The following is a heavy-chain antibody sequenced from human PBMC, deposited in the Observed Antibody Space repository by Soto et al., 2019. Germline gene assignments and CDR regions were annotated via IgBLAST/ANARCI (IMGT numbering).Heavy chain of an antibody. Sequence: EVQLVESGGGLVQPGGSLRLSCAASGFTFSSYSMNWVRQAPGKGLEWVSYISSSSSTIYYADSVKGRFTISRDNAKNSLYLQMNSLRDEDTAVYCCAREIMITFGGVIAPAYGMDVWGQGTTVTVSS. CDR2: ISSSSSTI. J-gene: IGHJ6*02. CDR1: GFTFSSYS. D-gene: IGHD3-16*02. CDR3: AREIMITFGGVIAPAYGMDV. V-gene: IGHV3-48*02.